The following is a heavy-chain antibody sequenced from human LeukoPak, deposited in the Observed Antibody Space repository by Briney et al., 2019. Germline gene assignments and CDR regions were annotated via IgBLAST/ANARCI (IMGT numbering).Heavy chain of an antibody. J-gene: IGHJ6*03. V-gene: IGHV4-59*08. CDR3: ARHYSYYYMDV. D-gene: IGHD2-21*01. Sequence: SETLSLTCTVSGGSISSYYWSWIRQPPGEGLEWIGYIYYSGSTNYNPSLKSRVTMSVDTYNNQFSLKLSSVTAADTAVYYRARHYSYYYMDVWGKGTTVTVSS. CDR1: GGSISSYY. CDR2: IYYSGST.